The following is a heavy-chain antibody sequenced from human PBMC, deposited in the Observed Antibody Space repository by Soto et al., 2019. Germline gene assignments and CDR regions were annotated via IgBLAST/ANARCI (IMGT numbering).Heavy chain of an antibody. J-gene: IGHJ4*02. V-gene: IGHV3-64*01. CDR2: ISSNGGTT. CDR3: VRRVSGNYDY. D-gene: IGHD1-7*01. CDR1: GFTFSSYD. Sequence: EVQLAESGGGMVQPGGSLRLSCVASGFTFSSYDMHWVRQAPGKGLEYVSSISSNGGTTYYGNSVKGRFTISRANSKNTLYLQMGSLRAEDMAVYYFVRRVSGNYDYWGQGTLVTVSS.